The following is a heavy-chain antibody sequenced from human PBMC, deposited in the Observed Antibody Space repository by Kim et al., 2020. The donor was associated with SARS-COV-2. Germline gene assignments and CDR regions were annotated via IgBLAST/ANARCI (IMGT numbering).Heavy chain of an antibody. V-gene: IGHV3-23*01. Sequence: GGTLRLSCVGSGFTFSSYAMTWVRQSPGKGLEWVSTLSESGGSTYHADSVKGRFTISRDNSKNTLFLQMNSPRVEHTAVYHCSSGKLGYNSLYAFVIW. D-gene: IGHD5-12*01. CDR3: SSGKLGYNSLYAFVI. CDR1: GFTFSSYA. CDR2: LSESGGST. J-gene: IGHJ3*02.